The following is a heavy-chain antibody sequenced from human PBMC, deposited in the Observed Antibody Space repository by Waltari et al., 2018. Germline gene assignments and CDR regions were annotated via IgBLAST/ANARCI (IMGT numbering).Heavy chain of an antibody. J-gene: IGHJ2*01. Sequence: QVQLQESGPGLVKPSETLSLTCTVSGGSISSYYWSWIRQPPGKGLEWIGYIYYSGSTNYNPSRKSRVTISVDTSKNQFSLKLSSVTAADTAVYYCARDRLPNWYFDLWGRGTLVTVSS. D-gene: IGHD4-17*01. CDR3: ARDRLPNWYFDL. CDR1: GGSISSYY. CDR2: IYYSGST. V-gene: IGHV4-59*01.